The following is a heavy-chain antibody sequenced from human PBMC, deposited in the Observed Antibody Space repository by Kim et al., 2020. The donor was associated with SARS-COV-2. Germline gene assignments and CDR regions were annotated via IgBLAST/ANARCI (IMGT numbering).Heavy chain of an antibody. CDR3: ARDLRGGIAAAGYYFDY. CDR1: GFTFSSYS. J-gene: IGHJ4*02. CDR2: ISSSSSYI. Sequence: GGSLRLSCAASGFTFSSYSMNWVRQAPGKGLEWVSSISSSSSYIYYADSVKGRFTISRDNAKNSLYLQMNSLRAEDTAVYYCARDLRGGIAAAGYYFDYWGQGTLVTVSS. D-gene: IGHD6-13*01. V-gene: IGHV3-21*01.